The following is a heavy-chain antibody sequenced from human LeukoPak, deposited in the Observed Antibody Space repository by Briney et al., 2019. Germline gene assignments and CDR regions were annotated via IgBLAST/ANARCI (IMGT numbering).Heavy chain of an antibody. V-gene: IGHV1-18*01. J-gene: IGHJ6*02. D-gene: IGHD1-26*01. CDR3: ARSSGSYFYYYGMDV. CDR2: ISAYSGNT. CDR1: GYTFTSYG. Sequence: ASVKVSCKASGYTFTSYGISWVRQAPGQGLEWMGWISAYSGNTNYAQKLQGRVTMTTDTSTSTAYMELRGLRSDDTSVFYCARSSGSYFYYYGMDVWGQGTTATVSS.